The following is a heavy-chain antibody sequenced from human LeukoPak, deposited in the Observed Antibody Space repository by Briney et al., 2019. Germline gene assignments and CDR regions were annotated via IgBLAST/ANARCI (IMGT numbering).Heavy chain of an antibody. V-gene: IGHV1-46*01. D-gene: IGHD3-9*01. Sequence: EASVKVSCKASGYSFTSYYMHWVRQAPGQGLEWMGFINPSGSSAAYAQKFQGGLTMTRDMFTSTDYMELTSLTSDDTAVYYCARGTSTAYFQLYFASWGQGTLVTVSS. CDR2: INPSGSSA. CDR1: GYSFTSYY. CDR3: ARGTSTAYFQLYFAS. J-gene: IGHJ4*02.